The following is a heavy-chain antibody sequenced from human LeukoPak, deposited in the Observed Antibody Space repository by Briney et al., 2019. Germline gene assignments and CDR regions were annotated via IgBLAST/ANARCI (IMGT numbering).Heavy chain of an antibody. D-gene: IGHD4-11*01. Sequence: ASVKVSCKASGYTSTGYYFHWVRQAPGQGLEWMGWINPNTAGTNYAQKFLGGVTLTWDTSISTAYMELNRLTSDDTAVYYCATSAGDYRAGHYYYMGVWGKGTSVTVSS. CDR1: GYTSTGYY. J-gene: IGHJ6*03. CDR3: ATSAGDYRAGHYYYMGV. V-gene: IGHV1-2*02. CDR2: INPNTAGT.